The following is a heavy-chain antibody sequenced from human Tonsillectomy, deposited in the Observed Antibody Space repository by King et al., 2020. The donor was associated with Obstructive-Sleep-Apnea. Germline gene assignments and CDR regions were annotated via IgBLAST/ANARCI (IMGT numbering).Heavy chain of an antibody. D-gene: IGHD1-26*01. CDR1: GGSFSGYY. V-gene: IGHV4-34*01. CDR2: INHSGST. CDR3: AREVGTTMVYYFDY. Sequence: VQLQQWGAGLLKPSETLSLTCAVYGGSFSGYYWSWIRQPPGKGLEWIGEINHSGSTNYNPSLKSRVTISVDTSTNQFSLKLSSVTAADTAVYYCAREVGTTMVYYFDYWGQGTLVTVSS. J-gene: IGHJ4*02.